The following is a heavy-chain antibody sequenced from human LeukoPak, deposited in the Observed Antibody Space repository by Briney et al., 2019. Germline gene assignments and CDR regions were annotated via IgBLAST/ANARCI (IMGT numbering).Heavy chain of an antibody. J-gene: IGHJ3*02. D-gene: IGHD3-10*01. V-gene: IGHV4-4*07. CDR2: IYSSVST. CDR3: ARGGVRGVFGAFDI. CDR1: GASISSYY. Sequence: SETLSLTCTVSGASISSYYWSWIRQPAGKGLEWIGRIYSSVSTNYNPALKSRVTMSVGTSKNQVSLKLSSVTAADTAVYYCARGGVRGVFGAFDIWGQRTMVTVSS.